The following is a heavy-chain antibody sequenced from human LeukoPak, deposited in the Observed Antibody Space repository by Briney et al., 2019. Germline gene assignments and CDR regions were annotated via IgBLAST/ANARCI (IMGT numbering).Heavy chain of an antibody. D-gene: IGHD1-26*01. CDR3: ARGTSGSYYS. V-gene: IGHV1-46*01. Sequence: GASVKVSCKAPGYTFTSYYIHWVRQAPGQGLEWLGVILPSGGITTYAQRFQGIVTLTRDMSTSTVYMELSSLRSEDTAVYYCARGTSGSYYSWGQGTLVIVSS. J-gene: IGHJ4*02. CDR2: ILPSGGIT. CDR1: GYTFTSYY.